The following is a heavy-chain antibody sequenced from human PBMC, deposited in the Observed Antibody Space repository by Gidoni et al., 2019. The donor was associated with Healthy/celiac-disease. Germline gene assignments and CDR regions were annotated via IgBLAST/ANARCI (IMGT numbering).Heavy chain of an antibody. CDR3: ARGAHYDYVWGMIDY. V-gene: IGHV4-59*01. D-gene: IGHD3-16*01. CDR2: IYYSGST. CDR1: GCSISSYY. J-gene: IGHJ4*02. Sequence: QVQLPASCPGLVKPSETLSLTCTVSGCSISSYYWSWIRQPPGKGLEWIGYIYYSGSTNYNPTIKSRVTISVETSKNQFSRKLSSVTAADTAGYYCARGAHYDYVWGMIDYWGQGTLVTVSS.